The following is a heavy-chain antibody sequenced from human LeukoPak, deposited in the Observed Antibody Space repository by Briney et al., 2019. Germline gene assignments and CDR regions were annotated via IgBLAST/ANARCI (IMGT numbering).Heavy chain of an antibody. CDR2: IKQDGSEK. D-gene: IGHD3-10*02. CDR3: ARELWSDDNFDY. V-gene: IGHV3-7*03. J-gene: IGHJ4*02. CDR1: GFIFSTYA. Sequence: GGSLRLSCAASGFIFSTYAMSWVRQAPGKGLEWVANIKQDGSEKYYVDSVKGRFTISRDNAKNSLYLQMNSLRAEDTAVYYCARELWSDDNFDYWGQGTLVTVSS.